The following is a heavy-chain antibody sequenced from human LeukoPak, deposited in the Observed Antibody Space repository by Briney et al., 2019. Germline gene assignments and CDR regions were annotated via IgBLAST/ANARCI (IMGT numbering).Heavy chain of an antibody. CDR2: IYPGGTT. D-gene: IGHD1-7*01. V-gene: IGHV3-53*01. Sequence: GGSLRLSCVASGFTVSGNYMSWVRQAPGKGPEWVSLIYPGGTTYYADAVKGRFTISRDNSKNTLYLQMNSLRAEDTAVYYCAKEGLELYYFDYWGQGTLVTVSS. J-gene: IGHJ4*02. CDR3: AKEGLELYYFDY. CDR1: GFTVSGNY.